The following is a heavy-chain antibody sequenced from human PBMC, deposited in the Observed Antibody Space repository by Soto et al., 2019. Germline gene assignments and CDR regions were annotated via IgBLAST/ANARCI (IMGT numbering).Heavy chain of an antibody. CDR2: INHSGST. V-gene: IGHV4-34*01. J-gene: IGHJ6*03. D-gene: IGHD3-10*01. Sequence: QVQLQQWGAGLLKPSETLSLTCAVYGGSFSGYYWSWIRQPPGKGLEWIGEINHSGSTNYNPSLKSRVTISVDTSKNQFSLKLSSVTAADTAVYYCARDGGLWSYYYYYMDVWGKGTTVTVSS. CDR1: GGSFSGYY. CDR3: ARDGGLWSYYYYYMDV.